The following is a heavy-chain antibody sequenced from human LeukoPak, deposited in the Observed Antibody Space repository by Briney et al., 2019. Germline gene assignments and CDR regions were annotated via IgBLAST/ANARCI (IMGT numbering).Heavy chain of an antibody. CDR2: IYYGGST. CDR1: GGSISSNTYY. CDR3: ARAYYYASSAFDI. J-gene: IGHJ3*02. Sequence: KPSETLSLTCAISGGSISSNTYYWDRIRQPPGKGLECIGSIYYGGSTYYNPSLKSRVIISVDTSKNQFSLKLSSVTAADTAVYYCARAYYYASSAFDIWGQGTMVTVSS. D-gene: IGHD3-22*01. V-gene: IGHV4-39*01.